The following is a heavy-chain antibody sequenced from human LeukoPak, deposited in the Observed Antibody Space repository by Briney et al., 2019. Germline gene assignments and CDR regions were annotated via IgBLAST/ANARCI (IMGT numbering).Heavy chain of an antibody. Sequence: GGSLRLSCAASGFTFSNAWMSWVRQAPGKGLEWVSAISGSGGSTYYADSVKGRFTISRDNSKNTLYLQMNSLRAEDTAVYYCANGPYGEYYDFWSGYAGVPFDYWGQGTLVTVSS. D-gene: IGHD3-3*01. J-gene: IGHJ4*02. V-gene: IGHV3-23*01. CDR2: ISGSGGST. CDR1: GFTFSNAW. CDR3: ANGPYGEYYDFWSGYAGVPFDY.